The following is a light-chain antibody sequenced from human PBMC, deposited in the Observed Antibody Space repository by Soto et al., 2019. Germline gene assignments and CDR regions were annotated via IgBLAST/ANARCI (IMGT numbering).Light chain of an antibody. J-gene: IGKJ4*01. V-gene: IGKV3D-15*01. CDR2: GAS. CDR3: QQYKNWPLT. CDR1: QSVSSN. Sequence: EIVMTQSPATLSVSPGESATLSCRASQSVSSNLAWYQQKPGQTPRLLIHGASTRATRIPGRFSGSGSGTEFTLTISSLQSEEFAVYYCQQYKNWPLTFGGGTKVEIK.